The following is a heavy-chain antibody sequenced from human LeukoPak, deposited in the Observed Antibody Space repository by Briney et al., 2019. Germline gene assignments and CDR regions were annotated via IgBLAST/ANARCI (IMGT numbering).Heavy chain of an antibody. CDR2: IKQDGTER. D-gene: IGHD5-12*01. CDR1: GFPFSSYW. J-gene: IGHJ4*02. V-gene: IGHV3-7*04. CDR3: ARGFYSGAY. Sequence: GGSLRPSCAVSGFPFSSYWMNWVRQPPGKGLEWVAKIKQDGTERYYVDSVKGRFTISRDNAKNSLCLHMNSVRAEDSAVYYCARGFYSGAYWGQGTLVTVSS.